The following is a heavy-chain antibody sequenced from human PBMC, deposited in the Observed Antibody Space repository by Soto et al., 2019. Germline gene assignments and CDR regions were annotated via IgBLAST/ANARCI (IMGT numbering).Heavy chain of an antibody. CDR3: ARGSGYSSGWYFYDYYYGMDV. V-gene: IGHV4-34*01. J-gene: IGHJ6*02. CDR1: GGSFSGYY. Sequence: SETLSLTCAVYGGSFSGYYWSWIRQPPGKGLEWIGEINHSGSTNYNPSLKSRVTISVDTSKNQFSLKLSSVTAADTAVYYCARGSGYSSGWYFYDYYYGMDVWGQGTTVTVSS. D-gene: IGHD6-19*01. CDR2: INHSGST.